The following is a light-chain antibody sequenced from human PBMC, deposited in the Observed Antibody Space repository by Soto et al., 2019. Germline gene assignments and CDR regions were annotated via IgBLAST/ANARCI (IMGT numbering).Light chain of an antibody. Sequence: EIVLTQSPGALSLSPGERATLSCGASQSVSSSYLAWYQQKPGQAPRLLIYGASTRATGIPDGFSGSGSGTDFTLTISRLEPEDFAVYYCQQYGISPRTFGQGTKVEIK. CDR2: GAS. CDR3: QQYGISPRT. V-gene: IGKV3-20*01. CDR1: QSVSSSY. J-gene: IGKJ1*01.